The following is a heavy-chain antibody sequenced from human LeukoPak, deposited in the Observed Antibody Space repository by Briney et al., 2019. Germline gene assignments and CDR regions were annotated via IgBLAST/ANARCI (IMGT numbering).Heavy chain of an antibody. D-gene: IGHD6-13*01. CDR3: ARLNYRSSWFIDY. Sequence: SETLSLTCTVSGGFISSSSYYWGWIRQPPGKGLEWIGSIYYSGSTYYNPSLKRRVTISVDTSKNQFSLKLSSVTAADTAVYYCARLNYRSSWFIDYWGQGTLVTVSS. J-gene: IGHJ4*02. CDR1: GGFISSSSYY. CDR2: IYYSGST. V-gene: IGHV4-39*01.